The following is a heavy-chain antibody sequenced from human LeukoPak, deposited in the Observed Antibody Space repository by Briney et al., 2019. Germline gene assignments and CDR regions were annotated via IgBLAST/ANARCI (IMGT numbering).Heavy chain of an antibody. D-gene: IGHD1-7*01. V-gene: IGHV1-18*01. CDR2: ISTYNGNT. CDR3: ARAGELEGYNWFDP. J-gene: IGHJ5*02. CDR1: GYIFTSYG. Sequence: ASMKVSCKASGYIFTSYGISWVRQAPGQGLEWMGWISTYNGNTNYAQKLQGRVTMTTDTSTSTAYMELRSLRSDDTAVYYWARAGELEGYNWFDPWGQGTLVTVSS.